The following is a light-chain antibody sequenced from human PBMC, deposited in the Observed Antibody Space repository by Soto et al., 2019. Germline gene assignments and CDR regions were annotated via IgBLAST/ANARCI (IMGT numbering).Light chain of an antibody. CDR1: SSDVGNYNL. CDR3: QSYDSQSYDSSLSGGV. V-gene: IGLV2-14*02. Sequence: QSALTQPASVSGSPGQSITISCTGTSSDVGNYNLVSWYQQYPGKAPKLMIYEGGKRPSGVSNRFSGSKSGNTASLAITGLQAEDEADYYCQSYDSQSYDSSLSGGVFGGGTKLTVL. J-gene: IGLJ3*02. CDR2: EGG.